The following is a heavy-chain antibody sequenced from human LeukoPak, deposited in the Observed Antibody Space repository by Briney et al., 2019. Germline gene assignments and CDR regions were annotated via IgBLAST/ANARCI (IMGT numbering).Heavy chain of an antibody. Sequence: ASVKVSCKASGYTFTGYYMHWVRQAPGPGLEWMGWINPNSGGTNYAQKFQGRVTMTRDTSISTAYMELSRLRSDDTAVYYCARDVFDLRAAAGFFDYWGQGTLVTVSS. CDR3: ARDVFDLRAAAGFFDY. CDR2: INPNSGGT. J-gene: IGHJ4*02. V-gene: IGHV1-2*02. CDR1: GYTFTGYY. D-gene: IGHD6-13*01.